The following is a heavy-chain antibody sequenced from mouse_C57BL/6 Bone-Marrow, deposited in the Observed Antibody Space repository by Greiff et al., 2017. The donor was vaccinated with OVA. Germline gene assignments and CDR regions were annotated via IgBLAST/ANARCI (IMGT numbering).Heavy chain of an antibody. CDR1: GYTFTNYW. J-gene: IGHJ4*01. D-gene: IGHD2-5*01. V-gene: IGHV1-63*01. Sequence: VKLVESGAELVRPGTSVKMSCKASGYTFTNYWIGWAKQRPGHGLEWIGDIYPGGGYTNYNEKFKGKATLTADKSSSTAYMQFSSLTSEDSAIYYCAKIVTPYYAMDYWGQGTSVTVSS. CDR3: AKIVTPYYAMDY. CDR2: IYPGGGYT.